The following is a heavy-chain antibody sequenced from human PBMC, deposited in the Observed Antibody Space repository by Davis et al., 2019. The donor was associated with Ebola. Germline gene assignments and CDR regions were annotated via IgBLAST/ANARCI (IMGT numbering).Heavy chain of an antibody. J-gene: IGHJ2*01. CDR1: GFTLSSYS. CDR2: INSMSTGI. V-gene: IGHV3-48*02. D-gene: IGHD4-23*01. Sequence: GESLKISCAASGFTLSSYSMNWVRQAPGKGLEWVSYINSMSTGIYYADPVKGRFTISRDNAKNSLYLQMNSLRDDDTAVYYCARVGRNSYWYFDLWGRGTLVTVSS. CDR3: ARVGRNSYWYFDL.